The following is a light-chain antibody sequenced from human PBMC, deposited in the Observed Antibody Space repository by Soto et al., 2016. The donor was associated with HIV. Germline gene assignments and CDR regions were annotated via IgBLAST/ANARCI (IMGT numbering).Light chain of an antibody. J-gene: IGLJ2*01. CDR3: QVWDTSSDHVV. CDR1: NIGSKS. CDR2: DDS. Sequence: SYELTQPPSVSVAPGKTARITCGGNNIGSKSVHWYQQKPGQAPVLVVYDDSDRPSGIPERFSGSNSGNTATLTIGGVEAGDEADYYRQVWDTSSDHVVFGGGTKLTVL. V-gene: IGLV3-21*01.